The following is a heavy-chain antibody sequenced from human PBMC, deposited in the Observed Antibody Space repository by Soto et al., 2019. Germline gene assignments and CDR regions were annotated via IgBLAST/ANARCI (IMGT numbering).Heavy chain of an antibody. CDR2: IYPGDSDT. V-gene: IGHV5-51*01. D-gene: IGHD5-12*01. Sequence: GESLTISCKGSGYSFIDYWIGWVRQVPGKGLEWMGIIYPGDSDTRYSPSFQGQVTISADKSISTAYLQWSSLKASDTAMYYCARTRRDGYNSYYFDYWGQGTLVTVSS. CDR3: ARTRRDGYNSYYFDY. J-gene: IGHJ4*02. CDR1: GYSFIDYW.